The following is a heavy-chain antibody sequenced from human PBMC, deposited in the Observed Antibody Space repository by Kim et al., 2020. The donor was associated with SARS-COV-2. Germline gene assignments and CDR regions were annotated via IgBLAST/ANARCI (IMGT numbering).Heavy chain of an antibody. CDR2: INHSGST. D-gene: IGHD1-26*01. J-gene: IGHJ4*02. CDR3: ARGSEGFDY. V-gene: IGHV4-34*01. CDR1: GGSFSGYY. Sequence: SETLSLTCAVYGGSFSGYYWSWIRQPPGKGLEWIGEINHSGSTNYNPSLKSRVTISVDTSKNQFSLKLSSVTAADTAVYYCARGSEGFDYWGQGTLVTVSS.